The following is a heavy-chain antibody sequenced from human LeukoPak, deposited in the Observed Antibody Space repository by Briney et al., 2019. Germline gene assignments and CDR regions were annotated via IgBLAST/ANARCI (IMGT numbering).Heavy chain of an antibody. J-gene: IGHJ4*02. CDR1: GGSFSGYY. V-gene: IGHV4-34*01. D-gene: IGHD3-10*01. Sequence: TSETLSLTCAVYGGSFSGYYWSWIRQPPGKGLEWIGEINHSGGTNYNPSLKSRVTISVDTSKNQFSLKLSSVTAADTAVYYCARGGPHYYGSGSYSSWGQGTLVTVSS. CDR2: INHSGGT. CDR3: ARGGPHYYGSGSYSS.